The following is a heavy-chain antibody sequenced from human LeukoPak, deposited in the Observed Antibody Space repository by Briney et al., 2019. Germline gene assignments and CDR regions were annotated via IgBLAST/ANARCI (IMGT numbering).Heavy chain of an antibody. V-gene: IGHV4-59*08. J-gene: IGHJ4*02. Sequence: SETLSLTCSVSGGSMNSYYWSWIRQSPGKGLEWSGCIYYSGSTNYNPSLKSRVTISVDTSKNQFSLKLSSVTAADTAVYYCARHVWLQPFDYWGQGTLVTVSS. CDR1: GGSMNSYY. CDR3: ARHVWLQPFDY. D-gene: IGHD3-9*01. CDR2: IYYSGST.